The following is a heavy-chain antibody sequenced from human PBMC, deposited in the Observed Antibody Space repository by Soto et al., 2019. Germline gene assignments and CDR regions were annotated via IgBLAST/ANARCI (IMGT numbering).Heavy chain of an antibody. Sequence: VQLLESGGGLVQPGGSLRLSCAASEFTFSSHAMTWVRQAPGKGLEWVSTVDGGGDITYYANSVKGRFTISRDNSQNTLTLQKDRPRAEGPARNFLAKGGDTNGYPPGYFAPWGRGTLVTVSS. V-gene: IGHV3-23*01. D-gene: IGHD2-8*01. CDR1: EFTFSSHA. CDR3: AKGGDTNGYPPGYFAP. J-gene: IGHJ2*01. CDR2: VDGGGDIT.